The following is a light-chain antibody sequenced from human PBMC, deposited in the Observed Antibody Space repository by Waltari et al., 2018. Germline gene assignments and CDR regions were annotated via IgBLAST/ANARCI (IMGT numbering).Light chain of an antibody. CDR2: LGS. V-gene: IGKV2-28*01. Sequence: DIVMTQSPLSLSVTPGEPASISCRSSQSLLRSTGYTFLDWDVQKPGQPPQLLISLGSDRASGVPDRFSGSGTGTDFTLKISRVEAEDVGIYYCMQALHTPTTFGPGTKVDIK. CDR1: QSLLRSTGYTF. J-gene: IGKJ3*01. CDR3: MQALHTPTT.